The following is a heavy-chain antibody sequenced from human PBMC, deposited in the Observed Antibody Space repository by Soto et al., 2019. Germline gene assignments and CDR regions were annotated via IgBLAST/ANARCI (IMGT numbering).Heavy chain of an antibody. CDR2: INPFDGSR. CDR1: GYIFTSYY. J-gene: IGHJ4*02. V-gene: IGHV1-46*03. CDR3: SRVDPGETSPFDH. Sequence: QVELVQSGAEVKKPGASVKVSCKASGYIFTSYYLHWVRQAPGQGLEWMGWINPFDGSRMFAQSFQGRVTXTXESXTSSVDMELSGLRSDDTAVYYCSRVDPGETSPFDHWGQGTLVTVSS. D-gene: IGHD3-10*01.